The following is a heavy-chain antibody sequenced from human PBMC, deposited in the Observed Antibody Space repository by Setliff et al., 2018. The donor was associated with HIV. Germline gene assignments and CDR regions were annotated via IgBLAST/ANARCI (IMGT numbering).Heavy chain of an antibody. CDR3: ARGLGQQLGRFWYFDL. CDR2: IYHSGST. J-gene: IGHJ2*01. CDR1: GASFSGSY. V-gene: IGHV4-34*01. D-gene: IGHD6-13*01. Sequence: SETLSLTCAVYGASFSGSYWSWIRQPPGTGLEWIGSIYHSGSTYYNPSLKSRVTISVDTSKNQFSLKLSSVTAADTAVYYCARGLGQQLGRFWYFDLWGRGTLVTVSS.